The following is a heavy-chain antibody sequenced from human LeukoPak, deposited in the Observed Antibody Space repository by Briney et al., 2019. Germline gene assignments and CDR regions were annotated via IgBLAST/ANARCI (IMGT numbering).Heavy chain of an antibody. CDR2: IYYSGST. V-gene: IGHV4-30-4*01. CDR3: ARDRSGYDHLDY. CDR1: GDSINSGDYY. D-gene: IGHD5-12*01. J-gene: IGHJ4*02. Sequence: PSQTLSLTCTVSGDSINSGDYYCSWIRQPPGKGLEWIGYIYYSGSTYYNPSLKSRITISVDTSKNQFSLKLSSVTAADTAVYCCARDRSGYDHLDYWGQGTLVTVSS.